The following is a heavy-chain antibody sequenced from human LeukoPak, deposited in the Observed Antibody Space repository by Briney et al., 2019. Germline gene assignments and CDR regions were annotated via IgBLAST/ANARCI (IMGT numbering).Heavy chain of an antibody. CDR2: IYTSGIT. J-gene: IGHJ4*02. V-gene: IGHV4-61*02. CDR1: GGSIYSGSYF. CDR3: ARSNSGSYRELDY. D-gene: IGHD1-26*01. Sequence: SETLSLTCTVCGGSIYSGSYFWSWIRQPAGKGLEWIGRIYTSGITNYNSSLVSRATISIDTSKNQFSLKLSSVTAADTAVYYCARSNSGSYRELDYWGQGALVTVSS.